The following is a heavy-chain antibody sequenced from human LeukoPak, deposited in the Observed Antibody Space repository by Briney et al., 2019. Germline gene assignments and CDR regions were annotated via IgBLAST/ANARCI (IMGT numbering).Heavy chain of an antibody. V-gene: IGHV4-30-4*01. D-gene: IGHD1-26*01. Sequence: PSQTPSLTCTVSGGSISSGDYYWSWIRQPPGKGLEWIGYNYYSGSTYYNPSLKSRVTISVDTSKNQFSLKLSSVTAADTAVYYCASDSGSYFFDYWGQGTLVTVSS. CDR3: ASDSGSYFFDY. J-gene: IGHJ4*02. CDR2: NYYSGST. CDR1: GGSISSGDYY.